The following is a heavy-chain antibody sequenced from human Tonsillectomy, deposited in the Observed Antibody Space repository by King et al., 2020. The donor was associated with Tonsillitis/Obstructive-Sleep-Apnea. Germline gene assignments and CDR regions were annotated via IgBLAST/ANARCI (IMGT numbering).Heavy chain of an antibody. CDR3: ARGPYSSSSSSFHY. J-gene: IGHJ4*02. D-gene: IGHD6-6*01. V-gene: IGHV3-66*01. CDR1: GFTVSSNY. CDR2: IYSGGST. Sequence: VQLVESGGGLVHPGGSLRLSCAVSGFTVSSNYMSWVRQAPGRGLEWVSVIYSGGSTYYADSVKGRVTISRDNSKNTLYLQMNSLRAEDTAVYYCARGPYSSSSSSFHYWGPGTLVTVSS.